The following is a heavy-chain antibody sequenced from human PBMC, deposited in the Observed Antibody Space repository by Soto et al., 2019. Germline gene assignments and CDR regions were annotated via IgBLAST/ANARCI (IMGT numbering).Heavy chain of an antibody. V-gene: IGHV4-59*01. Sequence: SETLSLTCTVSGGSISSYYWSWIRQPPGKGLEWIGYIYYSGSTNYNPSLKSRVTISVDTSKNQFSLKLSSVTAADTAVYYWARGGHGVAVAGTMYYYYYMDVWGKGTTVTVSS. CDR2: IYYSGST. CDR3: ARGGHGVAVAGTMYYYYYMDV. D-gene: IGHD6-19*01. J-gene: IGHJ6*03. CDR1: GGSISSYY.